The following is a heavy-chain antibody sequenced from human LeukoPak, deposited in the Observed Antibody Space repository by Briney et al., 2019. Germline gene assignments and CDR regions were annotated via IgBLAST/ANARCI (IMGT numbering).Heavy chain of an antibody. CDR1: GFTFSSYS. CDR3: ARDGCSGGSCYSNYYYGMDV. J-gene: IGHJ6*02. V-gene: IGHV3-48*04. Sequence: PGGSLRLSCAASGFTFSSYSMNWVRQAPGKGLEWVSYISSSSSTIYYADSVKGRFTISRDNAKNSLYLQMNSLRAEDTAVYYCARDGCSGGSCYSNYYYGMDVRGQGTTVTVSS. CDR2: ISSSSSTI. D-gene: IGHD2-15*01.